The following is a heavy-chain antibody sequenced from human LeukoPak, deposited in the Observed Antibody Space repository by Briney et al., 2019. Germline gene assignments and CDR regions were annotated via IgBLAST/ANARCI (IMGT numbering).Heavy chain of an antibody. D-gene: IGHD1-26*01. CDR2: ISNSGSDI. CDR3: ARDRLSIVGATGLFDY. V-gene: IGHV3-21*01. J-gene: IGHJ4*02. Sequence: GGSLRLSCAGSGFTFSLYSMHWVRQAPGKGLEWVSSISNSGSDIYYRDSVKGRFTISRDNAKDSLDLHLNSLRAEDTAVYYCARDRLSIVGATGLFDYWGQGTLVTVSS. CDR1: GFTFSLYS.